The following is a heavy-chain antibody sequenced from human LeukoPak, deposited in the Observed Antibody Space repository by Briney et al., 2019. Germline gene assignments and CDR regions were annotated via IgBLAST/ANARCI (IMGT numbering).Heavy chain of an antibody. V-gene: IGHV5-51*01. Sequence: GESLKISCKGSGYSFTSYWIGWVRQMPGKGLEWMGIIYPGDSDTRYSPSFQGQVTFSADKSISTAYLQWSSLKASDTAMYYCARQSGITMVRGVLFDYWGQGTLVTVSS. CDR2: IYPGDSDT. CDR3: ARQSGITMVRGVLFDY. D-gene: IGHD3-10*01. CDR1: GYSFTSYW. J-gene: IGHJ4*02.